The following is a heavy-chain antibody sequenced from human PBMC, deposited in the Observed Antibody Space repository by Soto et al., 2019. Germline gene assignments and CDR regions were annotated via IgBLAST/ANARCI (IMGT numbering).Heavy chain of an antibody. V-gene: IGHV3-30-3*01. Sequence: QVQLVESGGGVVQPGRSLRLSCAASGFTFSSYAMHWVRQAPGKGLEWVAVISYDGSNKYYADSVKGRFTISRDNSKNTLYLQMNSLRAEDTAVYYCARASGSYYENYYYGMDVWGQGTTVTVSS. CDR2: ISYDGSNK. D-gene: IGHD1-26*01. J-gene: IGHJ6*02. CDR1: GFTFSSYA. CDR3: ARASGSYYENYYYGMDV.